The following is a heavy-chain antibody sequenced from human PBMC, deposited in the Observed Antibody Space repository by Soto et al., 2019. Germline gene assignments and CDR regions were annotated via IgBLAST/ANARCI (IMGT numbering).Heavy chain of an antibody. CDR3: ASYVRSSGGYGMDV. Sequence: GGSLRLSCAASGFTFSSYGMHWVRQAPGKGLEWVAVISYDGSNKYYADSVKGRFTISRDNSKNTLYLQMNSLRAEDTAVYYCASYVRSSGGYGMDVWGQGTTVTVSS. CDR2: ISYDGSNK. J-gene: IGHJ6*02. CDR1: GFTFSSYG. D-gene: IGHD6-25*01. V-gene: IGHV3-30*03.